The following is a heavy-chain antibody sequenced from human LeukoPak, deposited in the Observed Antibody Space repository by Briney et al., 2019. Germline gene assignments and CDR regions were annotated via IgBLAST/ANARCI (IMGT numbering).Heavy chain of an antibody. J-gene: IGHJ4*02. CDR2: IYYSGST. CDR1: GGSLSSYY. Sequence: SETLSLTCTVSGGSLSSYYWSWIRQPPGKGLEWIGYIYYSGSTKYNPYLKSRVTISVDTSKNQFSLKLTSVTAADTAVYYCARMDYDHNSGYYYFEYWGQGTLVTVSS. V-gene: IGHV4-59*01. CDR3: ARMDYDHNSGYYYFEY. D-gene: IGHD3-22*01.